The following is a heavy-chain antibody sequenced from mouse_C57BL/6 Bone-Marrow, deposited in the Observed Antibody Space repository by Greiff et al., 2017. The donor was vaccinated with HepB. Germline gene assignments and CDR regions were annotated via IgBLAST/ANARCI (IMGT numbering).Heavy chain of an antibody. CDR2: ISSGGSYT. CDR1: GFTFSSYG. V-gene: IGHV5-6*01. J-gene: IGHJ4*01. Sequence: VQLKESGGDLVKPGGSLKLSCAASGFTFSSYGMSWVRQTPDKRLEWVATISSGGSYTYYPDSVKGRFTISRDNAKNTLYLQMSSLKSEDTAMYYCARRIPYYYAMDYWGQGTSVTVSS. CDR3: ARRIPYYYAMDY.